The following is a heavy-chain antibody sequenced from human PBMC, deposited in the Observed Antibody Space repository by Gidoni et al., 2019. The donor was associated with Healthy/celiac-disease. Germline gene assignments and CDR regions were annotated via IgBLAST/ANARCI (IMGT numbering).Heavy chain of an antibody. Sequence: EVQLVESGGVVVQPGGSLSLPCAASGFTFDDSSMNWVRQAPGKGLDGVSLISWDGGSTYYADSVKGRFTISRDNSKNSLYLQMNSLRTEDTALYYCAKAAVADPPGHYYGMDVWGQGTTVTVSS. D-gene: IGHD6-19*01. V-gene: IGHV3-43*01. CDR2: ISWDGGST. CDR1: GFTFDDSS. J-gene: IGHJ6*02. CDR3: AKAAVADPPGHYYGMDV.